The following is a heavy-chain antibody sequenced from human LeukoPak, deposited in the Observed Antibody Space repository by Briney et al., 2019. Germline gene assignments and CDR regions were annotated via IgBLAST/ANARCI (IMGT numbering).Heavy chain of an antibody. CDR1: GFTFSSYA. J-gene: IGHJ4*02. CDR3: ARGPYYDSSGYTLNGFDY. CDR2: ISGSGGST. V-gene: IGHV3-23*01. Sequence: PGGSLRLSCAASGFTFSSYAMSWVRQAPGKGLEWVSAISGSGGSTYYADSVKGRFTISRDNSKNTLYLQMNSLRAEDTAVYYCARGPYYDSSGYTLNGFDYWGQGTLVTVSS. D-gene: IGHD3-22*01.